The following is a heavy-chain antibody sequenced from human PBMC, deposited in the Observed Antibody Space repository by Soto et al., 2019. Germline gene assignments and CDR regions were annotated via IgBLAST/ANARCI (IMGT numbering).Heavy chain of an antibody. D-gene: IGHD3-3*01. CDR1: GFTFSSYA. Sequence: QVQLVESGGGVVQPGRSLRLSCAASGFTFSSYAMHWVRQAPGKGLEWVAVISYDGSNKYYADSVKGRFTISRDNSKNTLYLQMNGLRAEDTAVYYCARDEIRFSWAYAMDVWGQGTTVTVSS. CDR3: ARDEIRFSWAYAMDV. J-gene: IGHJ6*02. CDR2: ISYDGSNK. V-gene: IGHV3-30-3*01.